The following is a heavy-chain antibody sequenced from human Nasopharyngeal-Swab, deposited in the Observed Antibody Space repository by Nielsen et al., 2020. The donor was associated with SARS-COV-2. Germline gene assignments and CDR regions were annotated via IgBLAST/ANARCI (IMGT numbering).Heavy chain of an antibody. CDR2: INSDGRST. CDR3: AKDRQWLAIEY. J-gene: IGHJ4*02. Sequence: GESLKISCAASGFTFSNYWMHWVRQAPGKGLVWVSRINSDGRSTTYADSVKGRFTISRDNAKSTLYLQMNSLRAEDTAVYYCAKDRQWLAIEYWGQGILVAVSS. V-gene: IGHV3-74*01. CDR1: GFTFSNYW. D-gene: IGHD6-19*01.